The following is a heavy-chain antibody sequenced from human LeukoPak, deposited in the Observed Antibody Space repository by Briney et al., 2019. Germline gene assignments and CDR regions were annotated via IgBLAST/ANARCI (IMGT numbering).Heavy chain of an antibody. CDR1: GGTFSSYA. D-gene: IGHD6-19*01. CDR2: IFPVIGTA. J-gene: IGHJ4*02. V-gene: IGHV1-69*13. Sequence: SVKVSCKASGGTFSSYAISWVRQAPGQGFEWMGGIFPVIGTANYAQKFQGRVTITADESTSTAYMELSSLRSEDTAVYYCARGLSSGWLGEMGYWGQGTLVTVSS. CDR3: ARGLSSGWLGEMGY.